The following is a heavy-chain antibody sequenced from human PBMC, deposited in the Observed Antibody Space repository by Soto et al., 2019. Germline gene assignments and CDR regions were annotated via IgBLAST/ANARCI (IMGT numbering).Heavy chain of an antibody. J-gene: IGHJ3*02. Sequence: PGGSLRLSCAASGFTFSSYWMHWVRQAPGKGLVWVSRINSDGSSTDYADSVKGRFTISRDNAKNTLYLQMNSLRAEDTAVYYCARAWATVARAFDIWGQGTMVTVSS. V-gene: IGHV3-74*01. CDR2: INSDGSST. CDR1: GFTFSSYW. D-gene: IGHD4-17*01. CDR3: ARAWATVARAFDI.